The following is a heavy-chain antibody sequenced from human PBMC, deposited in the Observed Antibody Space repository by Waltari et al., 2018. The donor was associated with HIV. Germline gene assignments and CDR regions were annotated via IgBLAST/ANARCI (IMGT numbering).Heavy chain of an antibody. CDR2: IKQDGIGK. J-gene: IGHJ6*02. D-gene: IGHD2-2*02. CDR3: ASPSIRAGMDV. Sequence: EVQLVESGGGLVQPGGSLRLSCAASGFTFSNFWMSWVRQAPGKGLEGLANIKQDGIGKYYVDSVKCRFTISRDNAKNSLYLQMNSLRAEDTAVYYCASPSIRAGMDVWGQGTTVTVSS. V-gene: IGHV3-7*01. CDR1: GFTFSNFW.